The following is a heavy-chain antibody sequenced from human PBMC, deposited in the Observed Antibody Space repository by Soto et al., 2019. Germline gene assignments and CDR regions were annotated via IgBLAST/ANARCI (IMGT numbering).Heavy chain of an antibody. J-gene: IGHJ5*02. CDR2: ISYSGTT. V-gene: IGHV4-39*02. Sequence: QLQLQESGPGLVKPSETLSLTCSVSGASLTSDFWVWIRQPPGKGLEWIGSISYSGTTYFKSSLQSRVTMSVDTSKSHFSLNLTSVTAADTAVYYCASEYSSSSWFDTWGQGTLVTVSS. CDR1: GASLTSDF. D-gene: IGHD6-6*01. CDR3: ASEYSSSSWFDT.